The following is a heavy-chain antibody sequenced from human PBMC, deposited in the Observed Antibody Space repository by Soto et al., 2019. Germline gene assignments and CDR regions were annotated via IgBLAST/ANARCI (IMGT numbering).Heavy chain of an antibody. CDR1: GYTFTSYW. V-gene: IGHV5-51*01. J-gene: IGHJ6*02. D-gene: IGHD7-27*01. CDR2: IYPGDSDT. CDR3: ARIPGDWFYGMDV. Sequence: KVSCKASGYTFTSYWIGWVRQMSGKGLEWMGIIYPGDSDTRYSPSFQGQVTISADKSISTAYLQWSSLKASDTAIYYCARIPGDWFYGMDVWGQGTTVTVSS.